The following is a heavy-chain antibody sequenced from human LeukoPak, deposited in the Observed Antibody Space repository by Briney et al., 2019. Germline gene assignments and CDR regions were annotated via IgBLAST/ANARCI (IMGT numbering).Heavy chain of an antibody. Sequence: PGESLKISCKGSGYSFNNNWIGWVRQMPGKGLEWMGIIYPGDSETRYSPSFQGQVTISADESISTAYLQWNSLKASDTAMYYCARGWDNHRFDYWGQGTLVTVSS. V-gene: IGHV5-51*01. CDR2: IYPGDSET. D-gene: IGHD1-14*01. CDR3: ARGWDNHRFDY. J-gene: IGHJ4*02. CDR1: GYSFNNNW.